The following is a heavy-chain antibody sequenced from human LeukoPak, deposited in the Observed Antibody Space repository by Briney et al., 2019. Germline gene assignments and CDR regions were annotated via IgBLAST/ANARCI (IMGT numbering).Heavy chain of an antibody. CDR2: IYSGGNT. CDR3: ARPQLEGWHDYTDAFDI. V-gene: IGHV3-66*04. CDR1: GFTVSSNY. D-gene: IGHD4-11*01. J-gene: IGHJ3*02. Sequence: GGSLRLSCAASGFTVSSNYMSWVRQAPGKGLEWVSVIYSGGNTYYADSVKGRFTISRDNSKNTLYLQMNSLRAEDTAVYYCARPQLEGWHDYTDAFDIWGQGTMVTVSS.